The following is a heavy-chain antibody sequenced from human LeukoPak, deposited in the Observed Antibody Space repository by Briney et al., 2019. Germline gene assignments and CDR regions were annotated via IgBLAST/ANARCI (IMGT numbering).Heavy chain of an antibody. CDR2: ISGSGGST. CDR3: AKGSWLELAAFDI. J-gene: IGHJ3*02. V-gene: IGHV3-23*01. D-gene: IGHD1-7*01. CDR1: GFTFSPSW. Sequence: GGSLRLTCAASGFTFSPSWMHWVRQAPGKGLGWVSAISGSGGSTYYADSVKGRFTISRDNSKNTLYLQMNSLRAEDTAVYYCAKGSWLELAAFDIWGQGTMVTVSS.